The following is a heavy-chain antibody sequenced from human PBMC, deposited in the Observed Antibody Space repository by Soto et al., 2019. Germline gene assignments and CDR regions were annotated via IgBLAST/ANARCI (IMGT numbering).Heavy chain of an antibody. V-gene: IGHV1-18*01. J-gene: IGHJ6*02. D-gene: IGHD3-22*01. CDR3: VKDRDSNSWPSRDV. CDR1: GYTFTRNG. CDR2: ISPKSGNI. Sequence: ASVKVSCKTSGYTFTRNGISWVRQAPGQGLEWMGWISPKSGNIRYAQKLQGRVIMTTDTSTSTAYMELRSLRSDDTAVYYCVKDRDSNSWPSRDVWGPGTTVTVSS.